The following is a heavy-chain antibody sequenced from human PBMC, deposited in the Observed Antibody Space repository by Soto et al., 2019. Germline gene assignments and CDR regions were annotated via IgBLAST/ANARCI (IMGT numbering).Heavy chain of an antibody. J-gene: IGHJ3*02. Sequence: SVKVSCKASGGTFSSYTISWVRQAPGQGLEWMGRIIPILGIANYAQKFQGRVTITADKSTSTAYMELSSLRSEDTAVYYCAREYCSSTSCSPEAFDIWGQGTMVTVSS. CDR2: IIPILGIA. CDR3: AREYCSSTSCSPEAFDI. V-gene: IGHV1-69*04. D-gene: IGHD2-2*01. CDR1: GGTFSSYT.